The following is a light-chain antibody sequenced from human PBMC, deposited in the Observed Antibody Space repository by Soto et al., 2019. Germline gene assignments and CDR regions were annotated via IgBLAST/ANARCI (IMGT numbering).Light chain of an antibody. J-gene: IGKJ4*01. CDR1: QSLVYSDGNSY. CDR3: MQCLHAPPLT. Sequence: DSVMTQSPLSLPVALGQPAAISCRSSQSLVYSDGNSYLNWFQQRPGQSPRRLIYKVSNWDSGVPDRFSGSGSGTDFTVKIDCVEADYLGLYHLMQCLHAPPLTIGGGTKVDIK. CDR2: KVS. V-gene: IGKV2D-30*01.